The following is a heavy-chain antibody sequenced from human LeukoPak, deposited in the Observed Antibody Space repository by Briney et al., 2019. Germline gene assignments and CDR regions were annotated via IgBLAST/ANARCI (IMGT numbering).Heavy chain of an antibody. D-gene: IGHD5-24*01. CDR1: GGSVSSSSYY. CDR2: IYNSGST. CDR3: ARTMATIDYYYYGMDV. V-gene: IGHV4-39*01. J-gene: IGHJ6*02. Sequence: SETLSLTCTVSGGSVSSSSYYWGWIRQPPGKGLEWVGCIYNSGSTYYDPSLKSRVTISVDTSKNQVSLKVNSVTAADTAVYYCARTMATIDYYYYGMDVWGQGTTVTVSS.